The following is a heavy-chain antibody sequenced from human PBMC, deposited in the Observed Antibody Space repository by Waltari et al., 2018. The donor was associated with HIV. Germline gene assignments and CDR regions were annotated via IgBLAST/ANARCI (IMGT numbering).Heavy chain of an antibody. V-gene: IGHV3-21*01. CDR1: GFSFSTYN. CDR3: ARDLFCSGGTCYRYDVFNI. CDR2: ITFSGNYI. D-gene: IGHD2-15*01. J-gene: IGHJ3*02. Sequence: EVQLVESGGGLVKPGGSLRLSCAASGFSFSTYNMNWVGQAPGKGLEWVSSITFSGNYIYYADSVKGRFTISRDNAKNSLYLQMSSLRAEDTAIYYCARDLFCSGGTCYRYDVFNIWGQGTMVTVSS.